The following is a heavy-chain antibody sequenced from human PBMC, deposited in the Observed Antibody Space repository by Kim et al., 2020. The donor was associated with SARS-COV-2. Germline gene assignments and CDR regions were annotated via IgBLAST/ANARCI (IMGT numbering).Heavy chain of an antibody. CDR3: VRLPLADYY. V-gene: IGHV6-1*01. CDR2: TFFRSTWHY. J-gene: IGHJ6*01. Sequence: SQTLSLTCDISGDSVSRNSVAWNWIRQSPSRGLEWLGRTFFRSTWHYEYGVSVRGRINVELDTSKNQFSLQLNSVTPEDTAVYYCVRLPLADYY. D-gene: IGHD2-15*01. CDR1: GDSVSRNSVA.